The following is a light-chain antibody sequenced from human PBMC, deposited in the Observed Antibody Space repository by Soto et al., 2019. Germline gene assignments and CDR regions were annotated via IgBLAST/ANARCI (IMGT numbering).Light chain of an antibody. CDR1: SSNIGAGYD. Sequence: QSVLTQPPPVSGAPGQRVTISCTGSSSNIGAGYDVHWYQQLPGTAPKLLIYGNSNRPSGVPDRFSGSKSGTSASLAITGLQAEDEADYYCQSYDSSLSGFYVFGTG. CDR3: QSYDSSLSGFYV. V-gene: IGLV1-40*01. J-gene: IGLJ1*01. CDR2: GNS.